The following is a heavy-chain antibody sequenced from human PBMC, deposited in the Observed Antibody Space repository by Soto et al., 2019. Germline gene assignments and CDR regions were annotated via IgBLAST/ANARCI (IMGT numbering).Heavy chain of an antibody. V-gene: IGHV3-15*07. CDR1: DFILSDAW. CDR3: ASYRDSSGLRRYNY. J-gene: IGHJ4*02. CDR2: IKSKAHGGTT. D-gene: IGHD3-22*01. Sequence: EVQLEESGGGLIKPGESLTLSCAASDFILSDAWMKWVRQAPGKGLEWVGRIKSKAHGGTTDYAAPLKGRFTILRDDSKKTLYLQMNSLQPEDTAMYYCASYRDSSGLRRYNYWGQGALVTVSS.